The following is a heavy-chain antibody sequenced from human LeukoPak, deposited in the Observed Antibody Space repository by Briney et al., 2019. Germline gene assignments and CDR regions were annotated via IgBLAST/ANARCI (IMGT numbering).Heavy chain of an antibody. D-gene: IGHD3-10*01. CDR3: ARDRYTMVRGVTHGRTNWFDP. Sequence: ASVKVSCKASGYTFTSYYMHWVRQAPGQGLEWMGIINPSGGSTSYAQKFQGRVTMTRDTSTSTVYMERSSLRSEDTAVYYCARDRYTMVRGVTHGRTNWFDPWGQGTLVTVSS. J-gene: IGHJ5*02. CDR1: GYTFTSYY. V-gene: IGHV1-46*01. CDR2: INPSGGST.